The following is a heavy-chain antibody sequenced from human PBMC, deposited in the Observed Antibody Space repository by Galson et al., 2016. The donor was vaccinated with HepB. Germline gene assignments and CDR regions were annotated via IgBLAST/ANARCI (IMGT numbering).Heavy chain of an antibody. CDR2: ISSNSDSI. CDR1: GFTFDDYA. Sequence: SLRLSCAASSGFTFDDYALHWVRQAPGKGLEWVSGISSNSDSIGYADSVKGRFTISRDNHKNSLYLQMNSLRIEDTALYYCAKGRAIGYYHYGMDVWGKGTMVTVSS. CDR3: AKGRAIGYYHYGMDV. J-gene: IGHJ6*04. V-gene: IGHV3-9*01.